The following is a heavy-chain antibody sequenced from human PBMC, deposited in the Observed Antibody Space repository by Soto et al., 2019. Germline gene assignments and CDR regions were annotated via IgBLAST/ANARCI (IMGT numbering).Heavy chain of an antibody. Sequence: PXGSRRLSCAAAGFSVSGNYMSWVRQAPGKGLDWVSVIYSDGSTYYADSVKGRFTISRDNSKNTLYLQMNSLRAEDTAVYCCARDCSSTSCYTPHYGMDVWGQGPTVTVSS. D-gene: IGHD2-2*02. V-gene: IGHV3-53*01. CDR2: IYSDGST. CDR1: GFSVSGNY. CDR3: ARDCSSTSCYTPHYGMDV. J-gene: IGHJ6*02.